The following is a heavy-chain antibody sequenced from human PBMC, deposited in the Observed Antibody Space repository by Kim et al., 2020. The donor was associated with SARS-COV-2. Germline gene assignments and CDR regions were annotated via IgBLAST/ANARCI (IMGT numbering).Heavy chain of an antibody. CDR1: GGTFSSYA. D-gene: IGHD6-6*01. V-gene: IGHV1-69*13. Sequence: SVKVSCKASGGTFSSYAISWVRQAPGQGLEWMGGIIPIFGTANYAQKFQGRVTITADESTSTAYMELSSLRSEDTAVYYCARDLSIAARPTVSRFDPWGQGTLVTVSS. J-gene: IGHJ5*02. CDR3: ARDLSIAARPTVSRFDP. CDR2: IIPIFGTA.